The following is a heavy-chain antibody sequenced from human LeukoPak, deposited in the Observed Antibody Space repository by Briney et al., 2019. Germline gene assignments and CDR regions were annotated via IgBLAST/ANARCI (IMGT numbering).Heavy chain of an antibody. CDR2: INPNSGGT. CDR1: GYTFTGYY. D-gene: IGHD5-24*01. CDR3: ARVGDGYNPHFDY. Sequence: ASVKVSCKASGYTFTGYYMHWVRQAPGQGLEWMGWINPNSGGTNYAQKFQGRVTMTRDTSISTAYMELSRLRSDDTAVYYRARVGDGYNPHFDYWGQGTLVTVSS. V-gene: IGHV1-2*02. J-gene: IGHJ4*02.